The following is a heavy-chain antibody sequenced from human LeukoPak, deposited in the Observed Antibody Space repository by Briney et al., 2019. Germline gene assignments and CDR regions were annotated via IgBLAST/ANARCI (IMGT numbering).Heavy chain of an antibody. J-gene: IGHJ4*02. V-gene: IGHV4-39*01. CDR3: ARHWIQLWFFDF. CDR2: FSYSERT. Sequence: SETLSLTCTVSGDSISSNGYYWGWIRQPPGKNLEWIGSFSYSERTRDSPSLKSRVTISVDTSKTQFSLNLSSVTAADTAVYYCARHWIQLWFFDFWGQGTLVTVSS. CDR1: GDSISSNGYY. D-gene: IGHD5-18*01.